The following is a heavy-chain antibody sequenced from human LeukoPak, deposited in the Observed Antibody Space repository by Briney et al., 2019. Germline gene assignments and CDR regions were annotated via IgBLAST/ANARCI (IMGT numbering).Heavy chain of an antibody. V-gene: IGHV3-30*18. CDR3: AKEAYDYYDSSGHDY. D-gene: IGHD3-22*01. CDR1: GFTFSSYG. J-gene: IGHJ4*02. Sequence: GGSLRLSCAASGFTFSSYGMHWVRQAPGKGLEWVAVISYDGSNKYYADSVKGRFTISRDNSKNTLYLQMNSLRAEDTAVYYCAKEAYDYYDSSGHDYWGQGTLVTVSS. CDR2: ISYDGSNK.